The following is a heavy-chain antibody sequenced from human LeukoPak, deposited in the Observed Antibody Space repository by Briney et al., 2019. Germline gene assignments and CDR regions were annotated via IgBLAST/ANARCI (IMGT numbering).Heavy chain of an antibody. D-gene: IGHD6-13*01. V-gene: IGHV3-23*01. CDR1: GFTFSNYA. J-gene: IGHJ4*02. CDR2: ISGSGGST. Sequence: PGGSLRLSCEASGFTFSNYAMSWVRQAPGKGLEWVSTISGSGGSTYYADSVKGRFTISRDNSKNTLYLQMNSLRAEDTAVYYCANSPVRPGYSSGWSEVYFDYWGQGTLVTVSS. CDR3: ANSPVRPGYSSGWSEVYFDY.